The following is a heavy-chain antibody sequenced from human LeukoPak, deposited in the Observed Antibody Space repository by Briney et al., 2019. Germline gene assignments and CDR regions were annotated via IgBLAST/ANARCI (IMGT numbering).Heavy chain of an antibody. Sequence: SETLSLTCAVYGGSFSGYYWSWIRQPPGKGLEWIGEINHSGSTNYNPSLKSRVTISVDTSKNQFSLKLSSVTAADTAVYYCARGLVWFGELSLDYWGQGTLATVSS. CDR1: GGSFSGYY. CDR2: INHSGST. D-gene: IGHD3-10*01. V-gene: IGHV4-34*01. J-gene: IGHJ4*02. CDR3: ARGLVWFGELSLDY.